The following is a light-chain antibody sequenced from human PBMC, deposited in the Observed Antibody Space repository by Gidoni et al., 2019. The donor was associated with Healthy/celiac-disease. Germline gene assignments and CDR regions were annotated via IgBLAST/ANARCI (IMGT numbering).Light chain of an antibody. J-gene: IGKJ3*01. CDR2: GAS. V-gene: IGKV3-15*01. CDR1: QSVSRN. CDR3: QQYNNWPPLFT. Sequence: EIVMTQSPPTLSVSPVERATLSCRARQSVSRNLAWYQQKPGQAPRLLLYGASTRATGIPARFSGSGSGTEFTLTISSLQSEDFAVYYCQQYNNWPPLFTFGPGTKVDIK.